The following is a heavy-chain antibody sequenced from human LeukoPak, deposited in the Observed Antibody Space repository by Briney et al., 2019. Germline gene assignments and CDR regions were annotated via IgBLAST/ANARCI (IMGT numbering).Heavy chain of an antibody. CDR3: ARDDRLLTGFDY. V-gene: IGHV3-66*01. J-gene: IGHJ4*02. D-gene: IGHD3-9*01. CDR2: IYSGGST. CDR1: GFTVSSNY. Sequence: GGSLRLSCAASGFTVSSNYMSWVRQAPGKGREWVSVIYSGGSTYYADSVKGRFTISRDNSKNSLYLQMNSLRAEDTAVYYCARDDRLLTGFDYWGQGTLVTVSS.